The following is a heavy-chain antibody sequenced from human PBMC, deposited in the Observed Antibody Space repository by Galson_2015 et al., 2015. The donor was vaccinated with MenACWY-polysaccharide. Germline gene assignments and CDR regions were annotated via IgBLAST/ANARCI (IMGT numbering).Heavy chain of an antibody. CDR3: VGPLGRGGTGAYGMDA. D-gene: IGHD3-10*01. CDR2: INSDASSK. J-gene: IGHJ6*02. V-gene: IGHV3-74*01. CDR1: GLTFSNNW. Sequence: SLRLSCAASGLTFSNNWIHWVRHAPGKGLVWVSRINSDASSKAYADSVKGRFTISRDNAKNTLYLQMNSLRVEDTAVYYCVGPLGRGGTGAYGMDAWGQGTTVTVSS.